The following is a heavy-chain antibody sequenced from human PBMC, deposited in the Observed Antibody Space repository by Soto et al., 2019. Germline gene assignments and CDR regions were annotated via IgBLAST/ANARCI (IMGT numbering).Heavy chain of an antibody. D-gene: IGHD2-2*01. CDR2: IIPIFGTA. Sequence: SVKVSCKASGGTFSSYAISWVRQAPGQGLEWMGGIIPIFGTANYAQKFQGRVTITADESTSTAYMELSSLRSEDTAVYYCARLLSSYYYYYGMDVWGPGTTVTVSS. CDR1: GGTFSSYA. V-gene: IGHV1-69*13. CDR3: ARLLSSYYYYYGMDV. J-gene: IGHJ6*02.